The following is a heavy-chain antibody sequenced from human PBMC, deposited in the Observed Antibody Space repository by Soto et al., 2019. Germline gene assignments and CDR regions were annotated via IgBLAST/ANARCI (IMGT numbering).Heavy chain of an antibody. CDR3: ARDLFPAEKNWNDAYNYFYP. V-gene: IGHV1-2*02. CDR1: GYTFTGHI. D-gene: IGHD1-1*01. CDR2: LNPKSGDK. J-gene: IGHJ5*02. Sequence: ASVKVSCKTSGYTFTGHIIHWLRQAPGQGLEWPGWLNPKSGDKLYAQKFQGRVTMTRDTSISTVYMDLTRLTSDDTAVYYCARDLFPAEKNWNDAYNYFYPWGKGTLVTVSS.